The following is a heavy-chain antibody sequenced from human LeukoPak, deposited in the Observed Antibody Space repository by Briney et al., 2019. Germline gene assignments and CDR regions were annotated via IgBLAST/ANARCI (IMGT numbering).Heavy chain of an antibody. CDR3: AGERSVGGWFDP. V-gene: IGHV1-18*01. CDR1: GGTFSSYA. D-gene: IGHD3-16*01. Sequence: RASVNVSCKPSGGTFSSYAISWVRPAPGQGREWMGWISAFSGNTNYARKLQDRLTMTTDTSTSTAYIELRSLRSDDAGVYYCAGERSVGGWFDPWGKGTLVTSSS. J-gene: IGHJ5*02. CDR2: ISAFSGNT.